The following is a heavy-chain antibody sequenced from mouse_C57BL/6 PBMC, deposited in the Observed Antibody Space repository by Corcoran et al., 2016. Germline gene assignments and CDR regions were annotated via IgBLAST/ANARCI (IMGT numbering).Heavy chain of an antibody. CDR1: GYTFTDYY. D-gene: IGHD2-4*01. CDR3: ARRRGYDYDGY. J-gene: IGHJ2*01. Sequence: EVQLQQSGPELVKPGASVKISCKASGYTFTDYYMNWVKQSHGKSLEWIGDINPNNGGTSYNQKFKGKATLTVDKSSSTAYMELRSLTSEDSAVYYCARRRGYDYDGYWGQGTTLTVSS. V-gene: IGHV1-26*01. CDR2: INPNNGGT.